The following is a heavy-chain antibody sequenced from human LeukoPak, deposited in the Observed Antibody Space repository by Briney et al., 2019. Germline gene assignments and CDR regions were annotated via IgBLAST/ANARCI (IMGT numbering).Heavy chain of an antibody. V-gene: IGHV3-74*01. CDR3: ARDHSSWEVPSDY. CDR1: GFSFNTYW. J-gene: IGHJ4*02. Sequence: GGSLRLSCAASGFSFNTYWMHWVRQVPGEGLVWVSGMNTDGSDRSYADSVKGRFTTSRDNARNTLYLQMNSLRAEDTAVYYCARDHSSWEVPSDYWGQGTLVTVSS. CDR2: MNTDGSDR. D-gene: IGHD6-13*01.